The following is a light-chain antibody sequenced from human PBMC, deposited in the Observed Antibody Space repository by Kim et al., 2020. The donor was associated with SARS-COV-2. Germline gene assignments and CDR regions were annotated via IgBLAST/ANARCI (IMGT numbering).Light chain of an antibody. CDR2: EVS. J-gene: IGLJ1*01. CDR1: SSDVGSYNR. CDR3: SSYTTSSTYV. Sequence: QSALTQPPSVSGSPGQSVTISCTGTSSDVGSYNRVSWYQQPPGTAPKLIIYEVSNRPSGVPARFSGSKSGNTASLTISGPQAEDEADYYCSSYTTSSTYVFGTGTKVTVL. V-gene: IGLV2-18*02.